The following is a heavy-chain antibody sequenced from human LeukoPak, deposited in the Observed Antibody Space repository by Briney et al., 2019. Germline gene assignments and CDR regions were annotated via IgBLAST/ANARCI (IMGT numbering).Heavy chain of an antibody. CDR1: GFTFSSNW. D-gene: IGHD4-17*01. CDR3: AKMAAWTTVTGSGVDY. Sequence: GGSLRLSCAASGFTFSSNWMSWVRQAPGKGLEWVSAISGSGGSTYYADSVKGRFTISRDNSKNTLYLQMNSLRAEDTAVYYCAKMAAWTTVTGSGVDYWGQGTLVTVSS. CDR2: ISGSGGST. J-gene: IGHJ4*02. V-gene: IGHV3-23*01.